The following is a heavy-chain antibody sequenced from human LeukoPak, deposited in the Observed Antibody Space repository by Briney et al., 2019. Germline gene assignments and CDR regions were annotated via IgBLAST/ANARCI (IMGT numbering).Heavy chain of an antibody. V-gene: IGHV1-18*01. J-gene: IGHJ5*02. CDR2: ISGYNDNP. D-gene: IGHD2-2*01. Sequence: GASVKVSCKASGYTFTSYDINWVRQATGQGLEWMGWISGYNDNPHYAQSFQGRVTMTTDTSSSTAYVELRSVGSDDTAVYYCARVGRDCRDTRCTWSDWLDPWGQGTLVTVSS. CDR3: ARVGRDCRDTRCTWSDWLDP. CDR1: GYTFTSYD.